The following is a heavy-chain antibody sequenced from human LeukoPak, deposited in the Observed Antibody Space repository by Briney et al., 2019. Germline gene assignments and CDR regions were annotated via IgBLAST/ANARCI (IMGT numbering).Heavy chain of an antibody. CDR3: ARDPNWGSGY. D-gene: IGHD7-27*01. CDR1: GFTFSNYV. J-gene: IGHJ4*02. V-gene: IGHV3-23*01. Sequence: GGSLRLSCAASGFTFSNYVMIWVRQAPGKGLEWVSIIGTSGGDIHYADSVKGRLSISRDNSKNTLFLQMSSLRVDDTAVYYCARDPNWGSGYWGQGTLVTVSS. CDR2: IGTSGGDI.